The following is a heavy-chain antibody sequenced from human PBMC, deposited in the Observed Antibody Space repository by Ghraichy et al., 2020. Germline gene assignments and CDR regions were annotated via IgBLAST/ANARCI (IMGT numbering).Heavy chain of an antibody. J-gene: IGHJ5*02. CDR2: IYYSGST. D-gene: IGHD4-17*01. CDR3: ARDVSYGDYTTSNWFDP. Sequence: TLSLTCTVSGGSISSGDYYWSWIRQPPGKGLEWIGYIYYSGSTYYNPSLKSRVTISVDTSKNQFSLKLSSVTAADTAVYYCARDVSYGDYTTSNWFDPWGQGTLVTVSS. V-gene: IGHV4-30-4*01. CDR1: GGSISSGDYY.